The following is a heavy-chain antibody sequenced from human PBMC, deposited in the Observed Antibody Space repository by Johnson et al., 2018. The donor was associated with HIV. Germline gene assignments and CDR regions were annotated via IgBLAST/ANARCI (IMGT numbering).Heavy chain of an antibody. CDR2: ISFDGSNK. CDR3: ARDQRGGYSYGDAFDF. J-gene: IGHJ3*01. V-gene: IGHV3-30*04. Sequence: QVQLVESGGGVVQPGRSLRLSCTTSGFTFNNYPMHWVRQAPGKGLEWVAVISFDGSNKYYADSLRGRFTISRDNSKNTLYLQMNTLRAEDTAVYYCARDQRGGYSYGDAFDFWGQGTVVSVST. D-gene: IGHD5-18*01. CDR1: GFTFNNYP.